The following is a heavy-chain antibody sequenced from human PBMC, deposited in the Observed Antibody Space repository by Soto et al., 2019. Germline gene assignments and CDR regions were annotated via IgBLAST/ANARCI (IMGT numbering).Heavy chain of an antibody. CDR3: AREPFCYSGSARRFDY. Sequence: QVHLVESGGGVVQPGGSLRLSCAASGFNFRGFTMHWVRQAPDKGLEWLSVISYAGDYTNYEDSVRGRISISRHNSKNTLILQINSLIPDDTAVDFCAREPFCYSGSARRFDYWGQGSLVIVSS. D-gene: IGHD6-25*01. CDR2: ISYAGDYT. J-gene: IGHJ4*02. V-gene: IGHV3-30-3*01. CDR1: GFNFRGFT.